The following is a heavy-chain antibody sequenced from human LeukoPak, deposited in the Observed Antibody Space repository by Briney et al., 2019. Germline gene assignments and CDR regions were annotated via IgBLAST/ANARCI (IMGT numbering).Heavy chain of an antibody. D-gene: IGHD2-21*02. V-gene: IGHV4-38-2*02. J-gene: IGHJ4*02. CDR2: MYHSGST. Sequence: SETLSLTCTVSGYSISSGFYWGWIRQPPGKGLEWIGSMYHSGSTYYNPSLKSRVTISVDTSKNQFSLRLSSVTAADTAVYYCVRDWAYCGGDCYPGYWGQGTLVTVSS. CDR3: VRDWAYCGGDCYPGY. CDR1: GYSISSGFY.